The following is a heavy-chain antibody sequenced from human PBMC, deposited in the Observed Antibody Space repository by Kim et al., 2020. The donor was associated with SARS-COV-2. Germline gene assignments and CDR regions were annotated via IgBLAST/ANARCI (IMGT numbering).Heavy chain of an antibody. CDR3: ARGTVLSYYYDSSGYPSPDAFDI. D-gene: IGHD3-22*01. Sequence: ASVKVSCKASGYTFTSYYMHWVRQAPGQGLEWMGIINPSGGSTSYAQKFQGRVTMTRDTSTSTVYMELSSLRSEDTAVYYCARGTVLSYYYDSSGYPSPDAFDIWGQGTMVTVSS. V-gene: IGHV1-46*01. CDR1: GYTFTSYY. CDR2: INPSGGST. J-gene: IGHJ3*02.